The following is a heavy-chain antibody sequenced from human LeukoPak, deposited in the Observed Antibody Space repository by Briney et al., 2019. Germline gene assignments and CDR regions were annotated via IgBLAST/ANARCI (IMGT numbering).Heavy chain of an antibody. CDR1: GYTFTGYY. Sequence: ASVKVSCKASGYTFTGYYMHWVRQAPGQGLEWMGWINPYSGGTNYAQKFQGRVTMTRDTSISTAYMELSRLRSDDTAVYYCVRDRTKYCSSTSCPLDYWGQGTLVTVSS. CDR3: VRDRTKYCSSTSCPLDY. D-gene: IGHD2-2*01. V-gene: IGHV1-2*02. J-gene: IGHJ4*02. CDR2: INPYSGGT.